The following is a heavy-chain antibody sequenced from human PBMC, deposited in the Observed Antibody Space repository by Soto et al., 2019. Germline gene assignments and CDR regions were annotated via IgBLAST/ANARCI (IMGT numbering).Heavy chain of an antibody. D-gene: IGHD4-17*01. Sequence: GSLRLSCAASGFTFSDHYMDWVRQAPGKGLEWVGRTRNKANSYTTEYAASVKGRFTISRDDSKNSLYLQMNSLKTEDTAVYYCARVPGTTVIDYWGQGTLVTVSS. CDR2: TRNKANSYTT. CDR3: ARVPGTTVIDY. J-gene: IGHJ4*02. V-gene: IGHV3-72*01. CDR1: GFTFSDHY.